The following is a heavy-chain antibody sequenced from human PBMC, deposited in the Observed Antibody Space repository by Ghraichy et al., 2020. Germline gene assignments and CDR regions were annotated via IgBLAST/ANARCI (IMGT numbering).Heavy chain of an antibody. CDR3: TRRTLGGATIDYYYYGMDV. CDR1: GFTFSGSG. V-gene: IGHV3-73*01. J-gene: IGHJ6*02. D-gene: IGHD1-26*01. CDR2: IRSKANSYAT. Sequence: GGSLRLSCAASGFTFSGSGMHWVRQASGKGLEWVGRIRSKANSYATAYAASVKGRFTISRDDSKNTAYLQMNSLKTEDTAVYYCTRRTLGGATIDYYYYGMDVWGQGTTVTVSS.